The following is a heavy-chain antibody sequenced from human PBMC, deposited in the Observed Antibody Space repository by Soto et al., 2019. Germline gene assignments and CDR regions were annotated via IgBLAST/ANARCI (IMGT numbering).Heavy chain of an antibody. CDR1: GGTIRSSNYY. J-gene: IGHJ5*01. CDR2: IDYSGST. V-gene: IGHV4-39*02. Sequence: SETLSLTCTVSGGTIRSSNYYWAWIRQPPGKGLEWIGSIDYSGSTYYNPSLKSRVTISVDTSKNHFSLKLGSVTAADTALYYCSRRAPEGFDPWGQGTMVTVSS. CDR3: SRRAPEGFDP.